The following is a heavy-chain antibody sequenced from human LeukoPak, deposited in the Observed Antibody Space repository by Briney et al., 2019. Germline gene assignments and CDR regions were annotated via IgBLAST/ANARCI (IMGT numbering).Heavy chain of an antibody. CDR1: GGSISNYY. J-gene: IGHJ3*02. CDR2: IYTSGST. V-gene: IGHV4-4*07. CDR3: ARQVPTVTSDAFDI. Sequence: PSETLSLTCSVSGGSISNYYWSWIRQPAGKGLEWIGRIYTSGSTNYNPSLKSRVTVSVGTSKNQFSLNLSSVTAADTAVYHCARQVPTVTSDAFDIWGQGTMVTVSS. D-gene: IGHD4-17*01.